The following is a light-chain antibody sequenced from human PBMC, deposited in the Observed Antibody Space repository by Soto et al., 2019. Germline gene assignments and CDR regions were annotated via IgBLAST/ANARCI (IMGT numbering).Light chain of an antibody. V-gene: IGLV1-40*01. CDR2: GNS. J-gene: IGLJ2*01. CDR3: ESYDSSTSRV. Sequence: QSVLTQPPSVSGAPGQRVTISCTGSSSNIGAGYDVHWYQQLPGTAPKLLIYGNSNRPSGVPDRFSGCKSSTSASLAITGPQPVDEADYDCESYDSSTSRVFGGGTHLTVL. CDR1: SSNIGAGYD.